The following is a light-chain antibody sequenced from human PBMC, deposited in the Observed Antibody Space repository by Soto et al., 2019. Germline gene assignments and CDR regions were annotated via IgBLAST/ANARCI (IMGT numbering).Light chain of an antibody. CDR3: SSYTIYSTLLL. J-gene: IGLJ2*01. CDR2: EVT. CDR1: SSDIGGYKY. Sequence: QSALTQPASVSGSPGQSITISCTGTSSDIGGYKYVSWYQQHPGKAPKLIIYEVTNRPSGVSDRFSGSKSGNTASLTISGLQAEDEDDYYCSSYTIYSTLLLFGGGTKVTVL. V-gene: IGLV2-14*01.